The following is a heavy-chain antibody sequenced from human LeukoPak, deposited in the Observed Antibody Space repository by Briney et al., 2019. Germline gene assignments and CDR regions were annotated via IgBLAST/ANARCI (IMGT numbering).Heavy chain of an antibody. Sequence: ASVKVSCKASGYTFTGYYMHWVRQAPGQGLEWMGWINPNSGGTNYAQKFQGRVTLTSDTSINTAYMELSRLRSDDTAVYFCARVVSGGVIWAYWGQGTLVTVSS. CDR2: INPNSGGT. CDR3: ARVVSGGVIWAY. V-gene: IGHV1-2*02. D-gene: IGHD3-16*01. J-gene: IGHJ4*02. CDR1: GYTFTGYY.